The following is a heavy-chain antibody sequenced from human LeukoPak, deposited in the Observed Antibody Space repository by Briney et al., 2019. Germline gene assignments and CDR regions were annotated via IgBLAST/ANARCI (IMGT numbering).Heavy chain of an antibody. Sequence: LGESLKISCKGSGYSFTNYWIAWVRQMPGKGLEWMGIIYPGDSDTRYSPSFQGQVTISADKSIRTAYLQWSSLKASDTAIFYCARAGKTGTTGDAFDIWGQGTMVTVSS. D-gene: IGHD1-1*01. CDR1: GYSFTNYW. V-gene: IGHV5-51*01. CDR2: IYPGDSDT. CDR3: ARAGKTGTTGDAFDI. J-gene: IGHJ3*02.